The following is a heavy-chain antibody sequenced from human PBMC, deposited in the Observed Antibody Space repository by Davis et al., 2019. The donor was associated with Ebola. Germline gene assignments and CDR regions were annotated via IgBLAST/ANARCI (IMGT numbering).Heavy chain of an antibody. J-gene: IGHJ4*02. CDR1: GLTFESYW. CDR3: AKDRCGSLSCPFDY. D-gene: IGHD1-26*01. V-gene: IGHV3-7*01. CDR2: IKPDGSVK. Sequence: GESLKISCAASGLTFESYWMTWVRQSPGKGLEWVANIKPDGSVKGYVDSLRGRFTISRDNAKNSLFLQMNSLRAEDTAVYYCAKDRCGSLSCPFDYWGQGTLVTVSS.